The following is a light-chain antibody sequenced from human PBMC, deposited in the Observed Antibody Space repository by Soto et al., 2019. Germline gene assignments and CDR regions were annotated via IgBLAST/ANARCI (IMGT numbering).Light chain of an antibody. J-gene: IGLJ1*01. CDR2: DVK. CDR3: SSYANPNTEV. CDR1: SSDVGSYDY. V-gene: IGLV2-14*03. Sequence: QSVLTQPASVSGSPGQSITISCTGASSDVGSYDYVSWYQQHPGKAPKLVIFDVKNRPSGVSNRFSGSKSGNTASLTISGLQAEDEADYYCSSYANPNTEVFGTGTKVTVL.